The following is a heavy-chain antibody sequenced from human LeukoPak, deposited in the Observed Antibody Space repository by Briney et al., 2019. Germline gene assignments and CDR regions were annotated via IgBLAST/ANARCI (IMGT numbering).Heavy chain of an antibody. D-gene: IGHD3-22*01. Sequence: GGSLRLSCAASGFTVSDSFMTWVRQAPGKGLDWVSTVGAGGENTFYADSVKGRFTISRDNSKNTLYLQMNSLRAEDTAVYYCAKDGWGYDTSGYYTAPDHWGQGTLVTVSS. CDR3: AKDGWGYDTSGYYTAPDH. V-gene: IGHV3-23*01. CDR1: GFTVSDSF. CDR2: VGAGGENT. J-gene: IGHJ4*02.